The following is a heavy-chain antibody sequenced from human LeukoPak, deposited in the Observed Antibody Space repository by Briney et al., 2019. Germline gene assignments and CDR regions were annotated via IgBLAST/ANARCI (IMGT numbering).Heavy chain of an antibody. CDR2: INPNSGGT. J-gene: IGHJ4*02. D-gene: IGHD3-9*01. CDR1: GYTFTGYY. V-gene: IGHV1-2*02. CDR3: ARALRYFDWLYDY. Sequence: ASVKVSCKASGYTFTGYYMHWVRQAPGQGLEWMGWINPNSGGTNYAQKFQGRVTMTRDTSICTAYMELSRLRSDDTAVYYCARALRYFDWLYDYWGQGTLVTVSS.